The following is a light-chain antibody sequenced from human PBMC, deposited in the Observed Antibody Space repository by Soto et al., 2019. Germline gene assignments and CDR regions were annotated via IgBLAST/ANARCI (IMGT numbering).Light chain of an antibody. V-gene: IGLV1-40*01. CDR2: SNN. Sequence: QSVLTQPPSVSGAPGQRVTISCTGSSSNIGAGHAVHWYKQLPGTAPKLLIHSNNNRPSGVPDRFSGSKSGTSASLAIAGLQADDEADYYCQSYDPTLRTSLFGGGTKVTVL. CDR3: QSYDPTLRTSL. CDR1: SSNIGAGHA. J-gene: IGLJ2*01.